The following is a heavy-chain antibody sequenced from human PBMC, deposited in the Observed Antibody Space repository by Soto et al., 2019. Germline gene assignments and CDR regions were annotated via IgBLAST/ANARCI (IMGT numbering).Heavy chain of an antibody. CDR2: IYWDDDK. J-gene: IGHJ1*01. Sequence: QITLKESGPPLVKPTQTLTLTCTFSGFSLSTSGVGVGWIRQPPGKALEWLALIYWDDDKRYSPSLKSRLTITKDTSKNQVVLTMTNMDPVDTATYYCAHAYSSGWYGGDEYFQHWGQGTLVTVSS. CDR3: AHAYSSGWYGGDEYFQH. CDR1: GFSLSTSGVG. D-gene: IGHD6-19*01. V-gene: IGHV2-5*02.